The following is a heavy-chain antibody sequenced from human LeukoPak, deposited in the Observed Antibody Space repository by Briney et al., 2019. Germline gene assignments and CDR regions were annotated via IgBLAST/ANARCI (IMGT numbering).Heavy chain of an antibody. V-gene: IGHV5-51*01. CDR3: VRHGLGSSWFGFDY. CDR1: GYTFTTYW. Sequence: GESLKISCKGSGYTFTTYWIGWVRQMPGKGLEWIWIIYPGDSDPRYSPPFQGQVTISADKSISTAYLQWSSLKASDSAMYYCVRHGLGSSWFGFDYWGQGTLVTVSS. J-gene: IGHJ4*02. CDR2: IYPGDSDP. D-gene: IGHD6-13*01.